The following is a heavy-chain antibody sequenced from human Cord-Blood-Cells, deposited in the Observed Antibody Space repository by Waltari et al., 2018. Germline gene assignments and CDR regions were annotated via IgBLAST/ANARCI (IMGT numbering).Heavy chain of an antibody. Sequence: QLQLQESGPGLVKPSETLSLTCTVSGGSISSSSYYWGWFRQPPGKGLEWIGSIYYSGSTYYNPSLKSRVTISVDTSKNQFSLKLSSVTAADTAVYYCARHSSSWYSNFDYWGQGTLVTVSS. CDR3: ARHSSSWYSNFDY. D-gene: IGHD6-13*01. V-gene: IGHV4-39*01. CDR1: GGSISSSSYY. CDR2: IYYSGST. J-gene: IGHJ4*02.